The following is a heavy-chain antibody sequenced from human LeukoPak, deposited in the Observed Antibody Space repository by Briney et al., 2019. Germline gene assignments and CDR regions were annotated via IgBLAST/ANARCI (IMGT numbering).Heavy chain of an antibody. CDR3: ARDLVQLERPFDY. D-gene: IGHD1-1*01. J-gene: IGHJ4*02. V-gene: IGHV3-30-3*01. CDR1: GFTFNSYA. CDR2: VLGDGRNR. Sequence: PGRSLRLSCVASGFTFNSYAMHWVRQVPGKGLEWVAIVLGDGRNRYYADSVKGRFTISRDNAKNSLYLQMNSLKAEDTAVYYCARDLVQLERPFDYWGQGTLVTVSS.